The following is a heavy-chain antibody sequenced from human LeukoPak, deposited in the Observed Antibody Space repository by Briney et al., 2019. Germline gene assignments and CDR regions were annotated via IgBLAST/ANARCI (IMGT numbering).Heavy chain of an antibody. CDR3: ARDHYYLPDY. CDR1: GFTFSSYG. J-gene: IGHJ4*02. V-gene: IGHV3-33*01. Sequence: GRSLRLSCAASGFTFSSYGMHWVRQAPGKGLEWVAVIWYDGSNKYYADSVKGRFTISRDNSKNTLYLQMNSLRVEDTAVYYCARDHYYLPDYWGQGTLVTVSS. CDR2: IWYDGSNK. D-gene: IGHD3-22*01.